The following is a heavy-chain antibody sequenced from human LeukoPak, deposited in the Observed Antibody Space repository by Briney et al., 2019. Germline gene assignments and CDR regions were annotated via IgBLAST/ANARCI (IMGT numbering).Heavy chain of an antibody. CDR1: GFTFSSYS. Sequence: GGSLRLSCAASGFTFSSYSMNWVRQAPGKGLEWVSSISSSSSYIYYADSVKGRFTISRDNAKNSLYLQMNSLRAEDTALYYCAKDSGSSGSYYYYFDYWGQGTLVTVSS. CDR2: ISSSSSYI. D-gene: IGHD3-10*01. CDR3: AKDSGSSGSYYYYFDY. V-gene: IGHV3-21*04. J-gene: IGHJ4*02.